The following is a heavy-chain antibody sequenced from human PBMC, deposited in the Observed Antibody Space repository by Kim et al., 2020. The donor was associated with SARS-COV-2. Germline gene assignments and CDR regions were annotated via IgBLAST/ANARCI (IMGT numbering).Heavy chain of an antibody. D-gene: IGHD3-3*01. V-gene: IGHV3-30-3*01. CDR1: GFTFSSYA. CDR2: ISYDGSNK. J-gene: IGHJ6*01. Sequence: GGSLRLSCAASGFTFSSYAMHWVRQAPGKGLEWVAVISYDGSNKYYADSVKGRFTISRDNSKNTLYLRMNSLRAEDTAVYYCAREYYDFWSGYFNDYYYG. CDR3: AREYYDFWSGYFNDYYYG.